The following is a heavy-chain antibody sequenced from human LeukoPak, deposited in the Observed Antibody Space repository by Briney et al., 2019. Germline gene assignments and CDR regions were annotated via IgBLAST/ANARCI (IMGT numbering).Heavy chain of an antibody. V-gene: IGHV3-48*03. D-gene: IGHD4/OR15-4a*01. CDR3: ARRAGAYSHPYGY. CDR2: ISSRGSTI. Sequence: GGSLRLSCAASGFTFGSYEMNWVRQAPGKGLEWVSYISSRGSTIYYSDSVKGRFTISRDNSKNTLYLQMNSLRAEDTAVYYCARRAGAYSHPYGYWGQGTLVTVSS. J-gene: IGHJ4*02. CDR1: GFTFGSYE.